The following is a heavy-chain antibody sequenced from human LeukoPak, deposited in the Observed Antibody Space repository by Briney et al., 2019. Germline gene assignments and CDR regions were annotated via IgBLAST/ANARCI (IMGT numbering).Heavy chain of an antibody. J-gene: IGHJ3*02. CDR3: ARDRYCSSTSCSPDAFDI. CDR1: GSYISSYY. D-gene: IGHD2-2*01. Sequence: PSETLSLTCTVSGSYISSYYWSWIRQPPRKGLKLIGNIYYSGSTNYNPSLKSRVTISVDTYKNQFSLKLSSVTAADTAVYYCARDRYCSSTSCSPDAFDIWGQGTMVTVSS. V-gene: IGHV4-59*01. CDR2: IYYSGST.